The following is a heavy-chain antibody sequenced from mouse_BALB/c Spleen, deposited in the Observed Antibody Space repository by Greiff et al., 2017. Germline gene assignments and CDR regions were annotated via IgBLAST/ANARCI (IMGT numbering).Heavy chain of an antibody. CDR2: IDPETGGT. CDR1: GYTFTDYE. Sequence: VQLQESGAELVRPGASVTLSCKASGYTFTDYEMHWVKQTPVHGLEWIGAIDPETGGTAYNQKFKGKATLTADKSSSPAYMELRSLTSEDSAVYYCTRRDYYGSAYWGQGTTLTVSS. D-gene: IGHD1-2*01. V-gene: IGHV1-15*01. J-gene: IGHJ2*01. CDR3: TRRDYYGSAY.